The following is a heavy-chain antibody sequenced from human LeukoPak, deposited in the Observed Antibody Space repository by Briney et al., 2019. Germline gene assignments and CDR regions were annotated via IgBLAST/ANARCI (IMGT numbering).Heavy chain of an antibody. CDR1: GYTFTSYG. CDR2: ISAYNGNT. J-gene: IGHJ3*02. V-gene: IGHV1-18*01. CDR3: ARNLQWLVREGAFDI. Sequence: ASVKVSCKASGYTFTSYGISWVRQAPGQGLEWMGWISAYNGNTNYAQKLQGRVTITTDTSTSTAYMELRSLRSDDTAVYYCARNLQWLVREGAFDIWGQGTMVTVSS. D-gene: IGHD6-19*01.